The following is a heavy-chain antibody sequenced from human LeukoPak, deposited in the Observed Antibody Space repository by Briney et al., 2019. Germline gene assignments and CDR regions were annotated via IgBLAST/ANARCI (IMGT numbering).Heavy chain of an antibody. Sequence: SVKVSCNASGGTFSSYAISWVRQAPGQGLEWMGRIIPIFGTANYAQKFQGRVTITTDESTSTAYMELSSLRSEDTAVYYCARDRYYYDSSGLGFYYWGQGTLVTVSS. D-gene: IGHD3-22*01. CDR3: ARDRYYYDSSGLGFYY. V-gene: IGHV1-69*05. J-gene: IGHJ4*02. CDR1: GGTFSSYA. CDR2: IIPIFGTA.